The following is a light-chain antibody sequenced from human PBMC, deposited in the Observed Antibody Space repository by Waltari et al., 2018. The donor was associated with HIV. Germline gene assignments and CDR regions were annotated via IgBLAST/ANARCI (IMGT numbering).Light chain of an antibody. V-gene: IGKV3-20*01. J-gene: IGKJ1*01. CDR2: GAW. Sequence: EIVLTQSPGTLSLSPGERATLSCRAIQGVSSRYLAWYQQKPGQAPRLRIYGAWSWATGIPHSFSGSGSGTDVTVTISRLEPEDFAVYYCQQYGSSPRTFGQRTKVESK. CDR1: QGVSSRY. CDR3: QQYGSSPRT.